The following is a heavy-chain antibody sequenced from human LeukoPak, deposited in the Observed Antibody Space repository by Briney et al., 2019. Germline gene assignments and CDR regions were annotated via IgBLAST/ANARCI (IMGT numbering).Heavy chain of an antibody. CDR3: ARGAAMVRRDYYGMDV. CDR1: GFTFSSYS. J-gene: IGHJ6*02. Sequence: PGGSLRLSCAASGFTFSSYSMNWVRQAPGKGLEWVSSISSSSSYIYYADSVKGRFTISRDNAKNSLYLQMNSLRAEDTAVYYCARGAAMVRRDYYGMDVWGQGTTVTVSS. CDR2: ISSSSSYI. V-gene: IGHV3-21*01. D-gene: IGHD5-18*01.